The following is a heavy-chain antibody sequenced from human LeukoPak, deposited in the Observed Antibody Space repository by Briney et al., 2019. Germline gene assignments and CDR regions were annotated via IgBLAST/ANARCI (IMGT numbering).Heavy chain of an antibody. V-gene: IGHV1-18*01. CDR1: GYTFTSYV. J-gene: IGHJ3*02. D-gene: IGHD3-3*01. Sequence: ASVKVSCKASGYTFTSYVISWVRQAPGQGLEWMGWISAYNGNTNYAQKLQGRVTMTTDTSTSTAYMELRSLRSGDTAVYYCARPADYDFWSGVTDAFDIWGQGTMVTVSS. CDR2: ISAYNGNT. CDR3: ARPADYDFWSGVTDAFDI.